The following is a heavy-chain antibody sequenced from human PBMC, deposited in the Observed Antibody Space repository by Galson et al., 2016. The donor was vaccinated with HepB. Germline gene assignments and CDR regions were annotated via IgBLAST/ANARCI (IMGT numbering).Heavy chain of an antibody. V-gene: IGHV1-8*01. Sequence: SVKVSCKASGYTFTNYDINWVRQASGQGLEWIGWVSPDSGKTGYAQKFQGRVMITRDTSINTAYMEVGRLRSEDTAMYYCARGGGLDSSGFYRGDGLERWGQGTLVTVSS. CDR3: ARGGGLDSSGFYRGDGLER. D-gene: IGHD3-3*01. J-gene: IGHJ5*02. CDR1: GYTFTNYD. CDR2: VSPDSGKT.